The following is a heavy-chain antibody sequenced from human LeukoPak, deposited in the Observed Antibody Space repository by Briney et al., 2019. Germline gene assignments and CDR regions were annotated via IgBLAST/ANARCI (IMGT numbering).Heavy chain of an antibody. CDR2: ISGSGGST. V-gene: IGHV3-23*01. CDR1: GFSFSSYA. CDR3: AKDFRIGYSAHFDY. J-gene: IGHJ4*02. Sequence: GGSLRLSCAASGFSFSSYAMSWVRQAPGKGLEWVSAISGSGGSTFYADSVKGRFTISRDNSKNTLYLQMDSLRGEDTAVYYCAKDFRIGYSAHFDYWGQGALVTVSS. D-gene: IGHD2-21*01.